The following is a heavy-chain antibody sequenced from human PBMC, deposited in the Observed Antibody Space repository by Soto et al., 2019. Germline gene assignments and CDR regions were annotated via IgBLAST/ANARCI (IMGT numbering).Heavy chain of an antibody. D-gene: IGHD6-19*01. J-gene: IGHJ4*02. Sequence: EVQLLESGGGSVQPGGSLRLSCTASGFNFGNYAMGWARQAPGKGLEWLSSLAVPYTGAQTYYADSVAGRLIVSRDDSKNTLYVELNSLRADDTAVYYCAKDWGRIAVAGWTDWGPGTLVTVSS. V-gene: IGHV3-23*01. CDR1: GFNFGNYA. CDR2: VPYTGAQT. CDR3: AKDWGRIAVAGWTD.